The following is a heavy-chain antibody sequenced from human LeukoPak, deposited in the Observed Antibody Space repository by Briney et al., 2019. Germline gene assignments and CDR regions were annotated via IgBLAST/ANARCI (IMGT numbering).Heavy chain of an antibody. CDR2: IKQDGSEK. Sequence: GGSLRLSCAASGFTFSNYWMNWVRQAPGKGLEWVANIKQDGSEKYYVDSVKGRFTISRDNSKNSLYLQMNSLRAEDTAVYYCARVQKSRKSVASAVDCWGQGTVVIVSS. V-gene: IGHV3-7*01. CDR3: ARVQKSRKSVASAVDC. J-gene: IGHJ4*02. CDR1: GFTFSNYW. D-gene: IGHD5-12*01.